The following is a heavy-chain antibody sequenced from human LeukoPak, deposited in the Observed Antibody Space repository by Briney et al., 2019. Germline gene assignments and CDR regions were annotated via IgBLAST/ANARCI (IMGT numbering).Heavy chain of an antibody. V-gene: IGHV4-59*01. CDR2: IYYTGST. CDR3: AREWSS. J-gene: IGHJ5*02. D-gene: IGHD2-15*01. CDR1: IHSISHDY. Sequence: SETLSLTCTLSIHSISHDYWIWIRQPPGKGLEWIGYIYYTGSTNYNPSLKSRVTISVDTSKNHYSLKLSSVTAADTAVYYCAREWSSWGQGTLVTVSS.